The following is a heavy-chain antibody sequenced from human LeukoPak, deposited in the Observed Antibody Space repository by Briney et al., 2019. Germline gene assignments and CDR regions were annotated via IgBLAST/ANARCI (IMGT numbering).Heavy chain of an antibody. V-gene: IGHV3-21*01. CDR3: AHSHGSGSYFPDRGYYFDY. CDR2: ISSSSSYI. CDR1: GFTFSRYW. D-gene: IGHD3-10*01. J-gene: IGHJ4*02. Sequence: PGGSLRLSCAASGFTFSRYWMSWVRQAPGKGLEWVSSISSSSSYIYYADSVKGRFTISRDNAKNSLYLQMNSLRAEDTAVYYCAHSHGSGSYFPDRGYYFDYWGQGTLVTVSS.